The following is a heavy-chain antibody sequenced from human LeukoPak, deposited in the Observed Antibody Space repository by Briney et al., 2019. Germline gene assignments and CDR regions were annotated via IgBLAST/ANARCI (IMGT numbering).Heavy chain of an antibody. CDR3: AKDGEAGREFDY. V-gene: IGHV3-30*18. CDR1: GFAFSNYG. J-gene: IGHJ4*02. CDR2: ISYDGSNK. D-gene: IGHD3-10*01. Sequence: GGSLRPSCAAAGFAFSNYGMQWVRQAAGKGLEWVAVISYDGSNKDYADSVKGRFTFSRDNSKNTLYLQMNSQSAEDTAVYYWAKDGEAGREFDYWGQGTLVTVSS.